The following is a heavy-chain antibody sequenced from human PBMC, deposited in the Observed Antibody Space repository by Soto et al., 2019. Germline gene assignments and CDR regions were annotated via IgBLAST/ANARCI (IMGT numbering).Heavy chain of an antibody. CDR2: INPILGIA. V-gene: IGHV1-69*04. D-gene: IGHD3-22*01. J-gene: IGHJ4*02. CDR1: GVTFSSYT. CDR3: ARDSIGDSVVFAY. Sequence: APVKVSCKASGVTFSSYTISWVRQAPGRGLEWMGRINPILGIANYAQKFQGRVTITADKSTSTAYMELSSLRSGDTAVYYCARDSIGDSVVFAYWGQGTLVTVSS.